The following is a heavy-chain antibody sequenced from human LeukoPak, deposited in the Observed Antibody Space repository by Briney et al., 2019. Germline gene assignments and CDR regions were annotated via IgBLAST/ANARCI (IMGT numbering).Heavy chain of an antibody. CDR3: VRSMSGRNDF. D-gene: IGHD3-3*01. J-gene: IGHJ4*02. CDR1: GFTFSTYW. CDR2: TNGDGSGT. Sequence: GGSLRLSCAASGFTFSTYWMHWVRQAPGKGLVWVSRTNGDGSGTSYADSVKGRFTISRDNAKNTIYLQMNSLTADDTAVYYCVRSMSGRNDFWGQGTVVSVSS. V-gene: IGHV3-74*01.